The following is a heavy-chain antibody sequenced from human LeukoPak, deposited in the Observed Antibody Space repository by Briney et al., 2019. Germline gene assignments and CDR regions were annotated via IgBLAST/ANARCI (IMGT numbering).Heavy chain of an antibody. CDR2: IYYSGNT. Sequence: PSETLSLTCSVSGGSISSSSDYWGWVRQPPGKGLEWIGSIYYSGNTYYNPSLKSRVTISVDTSKNQLSLKLRSVTAADTAVYYCARVTGYRIEDYFDYWGQGTLVTVSS. D-gene: IGHD6-13*01. J-gene: IGHJ4*02. CDR3: ARVTGYRIEDYFDY. V-gene: IGHV4-39*07. CDR1: GGSISSSSDY.